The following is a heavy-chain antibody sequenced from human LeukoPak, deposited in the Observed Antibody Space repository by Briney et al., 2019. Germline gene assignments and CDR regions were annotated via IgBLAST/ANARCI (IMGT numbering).Heavy chain of an antibody. J-gene: IGHJ2*01. V-gene: IGHV4-4*09. CDR3: ARHDEGSGWYRSYIDL. D-gene: IGHD6-19*01. Sequence: SETLSLTCTVSGVSISSYYCSWIRQPPGKGLEWIGYISTSGSTDYSPSLRSRVTISVDRSKNQCSLNLSSVTAADTAVYYCARHDEGSGWYRSYIDLWGRGSLVIVSS. CDR2: ISTSGST. CDR1: GVSISSYY.